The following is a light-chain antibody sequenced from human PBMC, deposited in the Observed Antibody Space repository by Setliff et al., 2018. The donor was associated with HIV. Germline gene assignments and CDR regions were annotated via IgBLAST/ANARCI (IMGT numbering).Light chain of an antibody. J-gene: IGLJ1*01. Sequence: SYELTQPPSVSVAPGKTARITCGGNNIGSKSVHWYQQKPGQAPVLVIYYDSDRPSGIPERFSGSNSGNTATLTITRVEAGEEADYYCQVWDSSSGLYVFGTGTK. CDR3: QVWDSSSGLYV. CDR1: NIGSKS. CDR2: YDS. V-gene: IGLV3-21*04.